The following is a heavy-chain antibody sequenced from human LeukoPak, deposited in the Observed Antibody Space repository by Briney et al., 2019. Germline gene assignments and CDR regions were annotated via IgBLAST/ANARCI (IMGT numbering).Heavy chain of an antibody. J-gene: IGHJ6*03. CDR1: GFTVSSNY. V-gene: IGHV3-66*01. CDR3: AREAPNYYYMDV. Sequence: GGSLRLSRAASGFTVSSNYMSWVRQAPGKGLEWVSVIYSGGSTYYADSVKGRFTISRDNYKNTLYLQMNSLRAEDTAVYYCAREAPNYYYMDVWGKETTVTVSS. CDR2: IYSGGST. D-gene: IGHD6-6*01.